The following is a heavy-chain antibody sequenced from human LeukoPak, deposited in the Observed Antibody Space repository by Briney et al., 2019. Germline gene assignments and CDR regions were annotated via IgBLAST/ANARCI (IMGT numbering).Heavy chain of an antibody. CDR3: ASKSAAAGTDLYYYYYYMDV. CDR2: IIAYNGNT. J-gene: IGHJ6*03. CDR1: GYTFTSYY. Sequence: GASVKVSCKASGYTFTSYYMHWVRQAPGQGLEWMGWIIAYNGNTNYAQKLQGRVTMTTDTSTSTAYLELSSLRPEDTAVYYCASKSAAAGTDLYYYYYYMDVWGKGTTVTISS. V-gene: IGHV1-18*04. D-gene: IGHD6-13*01.